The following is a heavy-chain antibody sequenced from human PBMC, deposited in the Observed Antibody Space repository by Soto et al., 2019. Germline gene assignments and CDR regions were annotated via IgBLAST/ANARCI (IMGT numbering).Heavy chain of an antibody. Sequence: GGSLRLSCAASGFTFSSYGMHWVRQAPGKGLEWVAVIWYDGSNKYYADSVKGRFTISRDNSKNTLYLQMNSLRAEDTAVYYCAREVEQLVGYYYMDVWGKGTTVTVSS. CDR1: GFTFSSYG. CDR3: AREVEQLVGYYYMDV. V-gene: IGHV3-33*01. CDR2: IWYDGSNK. J-gene: IGHJ6*03. D-gene: IGHD6-6*01.